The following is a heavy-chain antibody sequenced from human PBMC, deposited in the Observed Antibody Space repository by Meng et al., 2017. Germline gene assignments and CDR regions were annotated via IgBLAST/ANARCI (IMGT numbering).Heavy chain of an antibody. Sequence: GESLKISCAASGFTFSSYEMNWVRQAPGKGLEWVSYISSSGSTIHYADSVKGRFTISRDNAKNSLYLQMNSLRAEDTAVYYCARENFGYYYKYYFDYWGQGTLVTVSS. V-gene: IGHV3-48*03. J-gene: IGHJ4*02. D-gene: IGHD3-22*01. CDR2: ISSSGSTI. CDR1: GFTFSSYE. CDR3: ARENFGYYYKYYFDY.